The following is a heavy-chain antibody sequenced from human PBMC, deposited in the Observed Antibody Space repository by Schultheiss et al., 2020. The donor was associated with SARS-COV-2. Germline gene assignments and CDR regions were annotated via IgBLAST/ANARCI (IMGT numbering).Heavy chain of an antibody. CDR2: IIPIFGTK. CDR1: GGTFSSYA. V-gene: IGHV1-69*13. J-gene: IGHJ2*01. CDR3: ARDRYDFWSGYVSYWYFDL. Sequence: SVKVSCKASGGTFSSYAISWVRQAPGQGLEWMGGIIPIFGTKNYAQKFQGRVTITADESTSTAYMELSSLRSEDTAVYYCARDRYDFWSGYVSYWYFDLWGRGTLVTVSS. D-gene: IGHD3-3*01.